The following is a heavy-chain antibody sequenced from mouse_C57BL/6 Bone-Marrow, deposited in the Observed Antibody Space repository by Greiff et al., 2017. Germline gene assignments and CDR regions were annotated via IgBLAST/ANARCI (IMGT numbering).Heavy chain of an antibody. CDR3: ARRGGGLLWFAY. CDR1: GYTFTSYW. CDR2: IDPSDSYT. D-gene: IGHD2-3*01. J-gene: IGHJ3*01. V-gene: IGHV1-69*01. Sequence: VQLQQSGAELVMPGASVKLSCKASGYTFTSYWMHWVKQRPGQGLEWIGEIDPSDSYTNYNQKFKGKSTLTVDKSSSTAYMQLSSLTSEDSAVYDCARRGGGLLWFAYWGQGTLVTVSA.